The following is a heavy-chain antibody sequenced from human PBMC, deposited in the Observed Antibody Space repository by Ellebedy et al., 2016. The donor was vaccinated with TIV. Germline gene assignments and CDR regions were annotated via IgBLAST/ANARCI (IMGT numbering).Heavy chain of an antibody. V-gene: IGHV3-48*01. CDR2: ISSSSTTI. D-gene: IGHD5-12*01. CDR1: GSSFSTYG. J-gene: IGHJ4*02. CDR3: ARVGYSGYEFDH. Sequence: GESLKISCAASGSSFSTYGLNWVRQAPGKGPEWLTYISSSSTTIYYADSVKGRFTISRDDAKNSLYLQMNSLRAEDTAVYYCARVGYSGYEFDHWGQGTLVTVSS.